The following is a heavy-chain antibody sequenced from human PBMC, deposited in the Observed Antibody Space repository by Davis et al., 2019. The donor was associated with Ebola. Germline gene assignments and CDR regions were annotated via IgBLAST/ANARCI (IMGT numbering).Heavy chain of an antibody. J-gene: IGHJ6*02. Sequence: SVKVSCKASGYTFTGYYMHWVRQAPGQGLEWMGGIIPIFGTANYAQKFQGRVTITADESTSTAYMELSSLRSEDTAVYYCARGTTAYGMDVWGQGTTVTVSS. V-gene: IGHV1-69*13. CDR3: ARGTTAYGMDV. CDR2: IIPIFGTA. CDR1: GYTFTGYY. D-gene: IGHD1-1*01.